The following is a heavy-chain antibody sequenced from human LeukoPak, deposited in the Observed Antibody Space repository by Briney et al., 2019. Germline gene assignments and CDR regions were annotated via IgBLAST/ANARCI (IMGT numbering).Heavy chain of an antibody. J-gene: IGHJ4*02. V-gene: IGHV3-43*01. CDR1: GFTFDDYT. CDR2: ISWDGGST. D-gene: IGHD6-13*01. Sequence: PGGSLRLSCAASGFTFDDYTMHWVRQAPGKGLEWVSLISWDGGSTYYADSVKGRFTISRDNSKNSLYLQMNSLRTEDTALYYCAKDSSSWYTGYYFDYWGQGTLVTVSS. CDR3: AKDSSSWYTGYYFDY.